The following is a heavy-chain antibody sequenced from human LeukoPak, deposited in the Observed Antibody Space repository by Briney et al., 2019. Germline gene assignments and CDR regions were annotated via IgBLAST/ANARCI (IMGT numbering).Heavy chain of an antibody. D-gene: IGHD7-27*01. CDR3: AKDLLTGDPFGAFYI. CDR1: GFTFSSYA. V-gene: IGHV3-23*01. J-gene: IGHJ3*02. Sequence: GGSLRLYCAASGFTFSSYAMSWVRQAPGKGLEWVSAISGSGGSTYYADSVKGRFTISRNNSKNTLYLQMNSLKAEDKAVYYCAKDLLTGDPFGAFYIWGQGTMVTVSS. CDR2: ISGSGGST.